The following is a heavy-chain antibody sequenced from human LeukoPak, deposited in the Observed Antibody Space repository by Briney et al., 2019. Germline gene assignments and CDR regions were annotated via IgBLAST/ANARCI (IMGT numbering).Heavy chain of an antibody. V-gene: IGHV3-30*18. D-gene: IGHD2-21*02. J-gene: IGHJ3*02. CDR1: GFTFSSYG. CDR2: ISYDGSNK. CDR3: AKDSSPQGSIAYCGGDCSTDAFDI. Sequence: GGSLRLSCAASGFTFSSYGMHWVRQAPGKGLEWVAVISYDGSNKYYADSVKGRFTISRDNSKNTLYLQMNSLRAEDTAVYYCAKDSSPQGSIAYCGGDCSTDAFDIWGQGTMVTVSS.